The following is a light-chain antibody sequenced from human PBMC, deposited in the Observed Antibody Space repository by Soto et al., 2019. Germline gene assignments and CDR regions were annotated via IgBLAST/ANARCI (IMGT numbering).Light chain of an antibody. CDR2: GAS. CDR3: QQYNYWPWT. J-gene: IGKJ1*01. Sequence: EIVLTHSPGAVSLSPRERATLSCRASQSVSSSYLAWYQQKPGQAPRLLIHGASTRATGFPARFSGSGSGTDFTLTISSLQSEDFAVYYCQQYNYWPWTRGQGARWIS. V-gene: IGKV3-15*01. CDR1: QSVSSSY.